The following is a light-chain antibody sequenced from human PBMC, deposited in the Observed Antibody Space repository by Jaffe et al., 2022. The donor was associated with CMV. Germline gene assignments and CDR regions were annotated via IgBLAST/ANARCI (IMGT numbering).Light chain of an antibody. Sequence: DIQMTQSPSSLSASVGDRVTITCRASQGISNYLAWYQQKSGEVPELLIYAASTLQSGVPTRFGGSGSDTDFTLTISSLQPEDVATYYCQKYDSDPWTFGQGTKVEIK. CDR3: QKYDSDPWT. CDR2: AAS. J-gene: IGKJ1*01. CDR1: QGISNY. V-gene: IGKV1-27*01.